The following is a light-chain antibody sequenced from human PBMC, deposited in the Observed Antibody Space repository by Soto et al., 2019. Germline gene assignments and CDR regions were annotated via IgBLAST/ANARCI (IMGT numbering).Light chain of an antibody. CDR2: GAS. V-gene: IGKV3-15*01. Sequence: EIVMTQSPATLSVSPGERATLSCRASQSVSSNLAWYQQKPGQAPRLLIYGASTRATGIPARFSGSGSGTEFTLTNSSLQSEDFAVYYWQQYNNWPPWTFGQGTKVEI. CDR3: QQYNNWPPWT. J-gene: IGKJ1*01. CDR1: QSVSSN.